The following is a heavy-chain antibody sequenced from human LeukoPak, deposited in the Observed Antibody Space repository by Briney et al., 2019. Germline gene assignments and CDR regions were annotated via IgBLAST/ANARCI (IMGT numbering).Heavy chain of an antibody. CDR1: GFTFSTYA. CDR3: LGYCSGGRCYSGGH. CDR2: VSTSGGST. D-gene: IGHD2-15*01. V-gene: IGHV3-23*01. Sequence: GRSLRLSCAASGFTFSTYAMSWVRQAPGKGLEWVSTVSTSGGSTYYADSVKGRFTISRDNSKNTQYLQMNSLRAEDTAIYYCLGYCSGGRCYSGGHWGQGTLVTVSS. J-gene: IGHJ4*02.